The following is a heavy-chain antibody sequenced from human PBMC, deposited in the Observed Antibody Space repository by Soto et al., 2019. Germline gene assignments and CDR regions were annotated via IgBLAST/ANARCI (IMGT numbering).Heavy chain of an antibody. CDR1: GYSFTSHY. D-gene: IGHD2-15*01. CDR2: IYPGGVNI. J-gene: IGHJ4*02. CDR3: ARDLGGWSDY. V-gene: IGHV1-46*01. Sequence: ASVKVSCKAIGYSFTSHYMHWVRQAPGQGLEWMGTIYPGGVNIGYAQKFKGRVTMTKDTSTSTVYMELNSLTSEDTAVYYCARDLGGWSDYWGQGTLVTVSS.